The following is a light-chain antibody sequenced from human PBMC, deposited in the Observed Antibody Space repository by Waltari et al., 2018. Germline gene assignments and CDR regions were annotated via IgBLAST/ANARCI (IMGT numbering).Light chain of an antibody. J-gene: IGKJ4*01. Sequence: DIQMTQSPSHLSASVGDRVTMTCRANQSIESWLAWYQPKPGQAPKVIIYKSSTLETGVPSRFSGTGFGTEFTLTISSLQPDDFATYYCQQYHTDFLAFGGGTNVEIK. CDR2: KSS. CDR1: QSIESW. V-gene: IGKV1-5*03. CDR3: QQYHTDFLA.